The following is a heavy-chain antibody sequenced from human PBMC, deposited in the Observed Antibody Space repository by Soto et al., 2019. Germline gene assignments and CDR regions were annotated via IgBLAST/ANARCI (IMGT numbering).Heavy chain of an antibody. J-gene: IGHJ4*02. CDR2: ISGSGGST. D-gene: IGHD3-3*01. Sequence: EVQLLESGGGLVQPGGSLRLSCAASGFTFSSYAMSWVRQAPGKGLEWVSAISGSGGSTYYADSVKGRFTISRDNSKNTLYLQMNSLRAEDTAVYYCAKLTIFGVVIDGYFDYWGQGTLVTVSS. CDR1: GFTFSSYA. V-gene: IGHV3-23*01. CDR3: AKLTIFGVVIDGYFDY.